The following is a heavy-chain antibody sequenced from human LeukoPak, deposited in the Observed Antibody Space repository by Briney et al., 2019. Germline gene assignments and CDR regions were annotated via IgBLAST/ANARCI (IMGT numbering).Heavy chain of an antibody. CDR3: TRDDGDWQQLAPDY. Sequence: GGSLRLSCTASGFTFGDYAMSWVRQAPGKGLEWVGFIRSKAYGGTTEYAASVKGRFTISRDDSKSIAYLQMNSLKTEDTAVYYCTRDDGDWQQLAPDYWGQGTLVTVSS. CDR1: GFTFGDYA. J-gene: IGHJ4*02. V-gene: IGHV3-49*04. CDR2: IRSKAYGGTT. D-gene: IGHD6-13*01.